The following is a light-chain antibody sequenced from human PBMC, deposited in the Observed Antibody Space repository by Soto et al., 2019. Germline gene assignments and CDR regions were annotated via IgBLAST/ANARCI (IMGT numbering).Light chain of an antibody. J-gene: IGLJ1*01. CDR1: STDIGLYNY. CDR3: SCLSTTSTPIV. Sequence: QSALSQPASMSGSPGQSITIPCTGASTDIGLYNYVSWYQHHPGKAPKLLISEVNIRPSGLSDRFSASKAGNTASLTISGLQPEDEAYYYCSCLSTTSTPIVFGTGTTLTVL. V-gene: IGLV2-14*01. CDR2: EVN.